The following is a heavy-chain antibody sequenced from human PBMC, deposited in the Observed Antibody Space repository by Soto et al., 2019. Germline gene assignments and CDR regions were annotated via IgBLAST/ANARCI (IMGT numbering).Heavy chain of an antibody. CDR1: GFTFSSYA. J-gene: IGHJ6*02. Sequence: HPGGSLRLSCAASGFTFSSYAMHWVRQAPGKGLEWVAVISYDGSNKYYADSVKGRFTISRDNSKNTLYLQMNSLRAEDTAVYYCARDRRGVMYNWNSHGMDVWGQGTTVPSP. CDR2: ISYDGSNK. CDR3: ARDRRGVMYNWNSHGMDV. V-gene: IGHV3-30-3*01. D-gene: IGHD1-7*01.